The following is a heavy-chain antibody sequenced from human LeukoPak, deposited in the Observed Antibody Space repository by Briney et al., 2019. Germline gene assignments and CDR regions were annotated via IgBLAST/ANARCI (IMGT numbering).Heavy chain of an antibody. V-gene: IGHV4-34*01. D-gene: IGHD3-22*01. J-gene: IGHJ4*02. Sequence: SETLSLTCAVYGGSFSGYYWSWIRQPPGKGLEWIGEIHHSGSTNYNPSLKSRITISLDTSNNQFSLKLTSVTAADTAVYYCARAEWDYYDSSGYPDYWGQGTLVTVSS. CDR1: GGSFSGYY. CDR3: ARAEWDYYDSSGYPDY. CDR2: IHHSGST.